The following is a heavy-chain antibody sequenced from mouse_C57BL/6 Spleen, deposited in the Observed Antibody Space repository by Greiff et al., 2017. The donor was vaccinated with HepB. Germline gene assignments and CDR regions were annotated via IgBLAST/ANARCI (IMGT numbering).Heavy chain of an antibody. CDR2: ILPGSGST. Sequence: QVQLQQSGAELMKPGASVKLSCKATGYTFTGYWIEWVKQRPGHGLEWIGEILPGSGSTNYNEKFKGKATFTADTSSNTAYMQLSSLTTEDSAIYYCARTPLFITTVVADFDYWGQGTTLTVSS. CDR1: GYTFTGYW. J-gene: IGHJ2*01. CDR3: ARTPLFITTVVADFDY. V-gene: IGHV1-9*01. D-gene: IGHD1-1*01.